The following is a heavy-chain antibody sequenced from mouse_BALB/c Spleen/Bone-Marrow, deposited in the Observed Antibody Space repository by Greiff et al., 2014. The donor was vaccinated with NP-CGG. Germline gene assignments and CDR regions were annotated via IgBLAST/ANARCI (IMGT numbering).Heavy chain of an antibody. CDR3: ARDYYGSSSFAY. V-gene: IGHV1S56*01. CDR2: IYPGNVNT. J-gene: IGHJ3*01. CDR1: GYTFTSYY. D-gene: IGHD1-1*01. Sequence: QVQLQQSGPELVKPGASVRISCKASGYTFTSYYIHWVKQRPGQGLEWIGWIYPGNVNTKYNEKLKGKATLTADKSSSTAYMQLSSLTSEDSAVYFCARDYYGSSSFAYWGQGTLATVSA.